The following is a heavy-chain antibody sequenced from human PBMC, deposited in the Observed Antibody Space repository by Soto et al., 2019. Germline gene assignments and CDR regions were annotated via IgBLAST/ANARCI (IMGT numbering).Heavy chain of an antibody. J-gene: IGHJ6*02. CDR2: ISAYNGNT. V-gene: IGHV1-18*01. Sequence: QVQLVQSGAEVKKPGASVKVSCKASGYTFTSYGISWVRQAPGQGREWMGWISAYNGNTNYAQKLQGRVTMTTDTSTSTAYMDLRSLRSDDTAVYYWARTEIVVVVAAAYGMDVWGQATTVTVSS. D-gene: IGHD2-15*01. CDR1: GYTFTSYG. CDR3: ARTEIVVVVAAAYGMDV.